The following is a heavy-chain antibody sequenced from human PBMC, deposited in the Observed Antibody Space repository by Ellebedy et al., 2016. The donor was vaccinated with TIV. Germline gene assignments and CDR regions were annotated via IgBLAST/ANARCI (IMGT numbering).Heavy chain of an antibody. J-gene: IGHJ4*02. Sequence: MPSETLFLTCTVSGDSISSSSFFWGWIRQPPGKGLEWIGNIYYSGTTYYSPPLKSRVTISVDTSRNQFSLNLSSVTAADTAVYYCARVLRAGRSGDYFDYWGQGALVTVSS. V-gene: IGHV4-39*07. CDR3: ARVLRAGRSGDYFDY. CDR1: GDSISSSSFF. D-gene: IGHD1-1*01. CDR2: IYYSGTT.